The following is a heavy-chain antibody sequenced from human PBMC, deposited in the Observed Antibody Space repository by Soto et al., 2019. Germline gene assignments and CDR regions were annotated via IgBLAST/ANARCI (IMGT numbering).Heavy chain of an antibody. CDR2: ISGSGVNT. D-gene: IGHD5-18*01. CDR1: GFTFSSFA. CDR3: ATRRYSYGTPFDY. V-gene: IGHV3-23*01. Sequence: EVQLLESGGGLVQPGGSLRLSCAASGFTFSSFAMSWVRQAPGKGLEWVSTISGSGVNTYYADSAEGRFTISRDSSKNTLYLQMNSLRGEDSAVYYCATRRYSYGTPFDYWAQGTPVTVSS. J-gene: IGHJ4*02.